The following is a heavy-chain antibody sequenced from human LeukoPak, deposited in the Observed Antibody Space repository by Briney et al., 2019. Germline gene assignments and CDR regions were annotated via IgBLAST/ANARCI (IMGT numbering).Heavy chain of an antibody. V-gene: IGHV3-23*01. CDR1: GITLSNYG. D-gene: IGHD2-21*01. CDR3: AKRGVVIRVILVGFQKEAYYFDS. J-gene: IGHJ4*02. CDR2: ISGSGGST. Sequence: GGSLRLSCAVSGITLSNYGMSWVRQAPGKGLEWVAGISGSGGSTNYADSVKGRFTVSRDNPKNTLYLQPNRLRAEDTAVYFCAKRGVVIRVILVGFQKEAYYFDSWGQGALVTVSS.